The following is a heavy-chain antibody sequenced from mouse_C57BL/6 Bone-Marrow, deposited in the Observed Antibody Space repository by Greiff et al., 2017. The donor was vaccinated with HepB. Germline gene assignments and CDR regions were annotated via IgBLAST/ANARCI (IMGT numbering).Heavy chain of an antibody. Sequence: VQLQQPGAELVRPGSSVKLSCKASGYTFTSYWMDWVKQRPGQGLEWIGNIYPSDSETHYNQKFKDKATLTVDKSSSTAYMQLSSLTSEDSAVYYCARQDYDGPWFAYWGQGTLVTVSA. D-gene: IGHD2-3*01. CDR2: IYPSDSET. CDR3: ARQDYDGPWFAY. V-gene: IGHV1-61*01. CDR1: GYTFTSYW. J-gene: IGHJ3*01.